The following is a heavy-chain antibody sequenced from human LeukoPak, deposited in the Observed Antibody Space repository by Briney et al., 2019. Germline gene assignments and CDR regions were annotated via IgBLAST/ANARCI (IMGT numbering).Heavy chain of an antibody. J-gene: IGHJ6*03. Sequence: GGAVRLPCAESGFTFSSYGMQWVRQAPGKGLEWVAFIRYDGSNKYYADSVKGRFTISRDNSKNTLYLQMNSLRAEDTAVYYCAKDMSAVFGVVSIPAPMDVWGKGTTVTVSS. V-gene: IGHV3-30*02. CDR3: AKDMSAVFGVVSIPAPMDV. D-gene: IGHD3-3*01. CDR1: GFTFSSYG. CDR2: IRYDGSNK.